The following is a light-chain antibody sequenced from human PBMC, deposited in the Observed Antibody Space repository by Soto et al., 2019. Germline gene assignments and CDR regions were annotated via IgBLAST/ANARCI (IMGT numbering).Light chain of an antibody. V-gene: IGLV2-23*01. CDR3: CSYAGRSTVI. Sequence: QSALTQPASVSGSPGQSITISCTGTSGDIGTYNLVSWYQQYPARAPKLIIFEGNKRPSGVSSRFSASKSGNTASLAISGLPAEDEADYHCCSYAGRSTVICGGGTQLTVL. J-gene: IGLJ2*01. CDR2: EGN. CDR1: SGDIGTYNL.